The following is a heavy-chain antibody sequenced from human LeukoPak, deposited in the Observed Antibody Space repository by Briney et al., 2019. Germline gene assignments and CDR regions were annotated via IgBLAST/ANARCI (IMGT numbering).Heavy chain of an antibody. V-gene: IGHV4-34*12. CDR2: IFYSGST. D-gene: IGHD3-10*01. CDR1: GGSFSGYY. J-gene: IGHJ3*02. CDR3: AKSNGYGLVDI. Sequence: SSETLSLTCAVYGGSFSGYYWSWIRRPPGKGLEWIGNIFYSGSTYYSPSLRSRVTISLDTSRNQFSLKLNSVTAADTAVYYCAKSNGYGLVDIWGQGTMVTVSS.